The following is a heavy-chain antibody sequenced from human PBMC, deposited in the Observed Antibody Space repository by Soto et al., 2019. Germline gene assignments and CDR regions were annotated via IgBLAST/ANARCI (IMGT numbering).Heavy chain of an antibody. V-gene: IGHV4-59*01. CDR2: IYYSGST. D-gene: IGHD3-22*01. J-gene: IGHJ4*02. CDR1: GGSISSYY. Sequence: SETLSLTCTVSGGSISSYYWSWIRQPPGKGLEWIGYIYYSGSTNYNPSLKSRVTISVDTSKNQFSLKLSSVTAADTAVYYCARGGGRSDYYDSSGYFYYFDYWGQGTLVTVSS. CDR3: ARGGGRSDYYDSSGYFYYFDY.